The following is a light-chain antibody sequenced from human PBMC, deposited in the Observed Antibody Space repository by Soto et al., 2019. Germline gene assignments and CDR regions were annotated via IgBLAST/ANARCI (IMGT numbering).Light chain of an antibody. J-gene: IGKJ1*01. Sequence: DIVMTQSPDSLAVSLGERATINCKSSQSVLYSSNNKNYLAWYQQKPGQPPKLLIYWASTRESGVPDRFSGSASGTDFTLSISTLQAEDVAVYHCQQYFTSPQTFGQGTKVEIK. CDR1: QSVLYSSNNKNY. CDR2: WAS. V-gene: IGKV4-1*01. CDR3: QQYFTSPQT.